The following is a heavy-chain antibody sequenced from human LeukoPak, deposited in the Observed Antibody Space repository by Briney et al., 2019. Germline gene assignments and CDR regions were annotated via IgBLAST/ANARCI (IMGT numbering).Heavy chain of an antibody. J-gene: IGHJ2*01. CDR3: AKAYYDILTGSAWYFDL. CDR2: ISGSGGST. V-gene: IGHV3-23*01. Sequence: GGSLRLSCAVSGFTFSSYAMSWVRQAPGKGLEWVSAISGSGGSTYYADSVKGRFTISRDNSKNTLYLQMNSLRAEDTAVYYCAKAYYDILTGSAWYFDLWGRGTLVTVSS. D-gene: IGHD3-9*01. CDR1: GFTFSSYA.